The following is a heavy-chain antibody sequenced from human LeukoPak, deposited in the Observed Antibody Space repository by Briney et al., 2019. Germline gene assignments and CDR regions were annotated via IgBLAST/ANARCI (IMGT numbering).Heavy chain of an antibody. CDR3: ARALAARPSYYYYYYMDV. D-gene: IGHD6-6*01. Sequence: SVKVSCKASGGTFSSYSISWVRRARGQRLEWMGGIIPIFGTANYAQKFQGRVTITADKSTSTAYMELSSLRSEDTAVYYCARALAARPSYYYYYYMDVWGKGTTVTVSS. J-gene: IGHJ6*03. CDR1: GGTFSSYS. CDR2: IIPIFGTA. V-gene: IGHV1-69*06.